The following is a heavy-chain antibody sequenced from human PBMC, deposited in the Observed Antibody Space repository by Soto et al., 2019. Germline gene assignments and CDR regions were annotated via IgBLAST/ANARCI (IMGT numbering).Heavy chain of an antibody. V-gene: IGHV3-21*01. J-gene: IGHJ4*02. CDR3: ARDYDSSGYYDY. CDR2: ISSSSSYI. CDR1: GFTFSSYS. Sequence: GGSLRLSCAASGFTFSSYSMNWVRQAPGKGLEWVSSISSSSSYIYYADSVKGRFTISRDNAKNSLYLQMNSLRAEDTAVYYCARDYDSSGYYDYWGQGTLVTVSS. D-gene: IGHD3-22*01.